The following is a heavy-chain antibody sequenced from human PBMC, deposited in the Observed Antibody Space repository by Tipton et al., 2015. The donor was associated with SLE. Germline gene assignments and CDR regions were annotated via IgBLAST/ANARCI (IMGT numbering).Heavy chain of an antibody. D-gene: IGHD6-19*01. CDR2: ISSNGGST. V-gene: IGHV3-64*04. CDR3: AGIAVAHGHYGMDV. J-gene: IGHJ6*02. CDR1: GFTFSSYA. Sequence: GSLRLSCSASGFTFSSYAMHWVRQAPGKGLEYVSAISSNGGSTYYADSVKGRFTISRDNSKNTLYLQMNSLRAEDTAVYYCAGIAVAHGHYGMDVWGQGTTVTVSS.